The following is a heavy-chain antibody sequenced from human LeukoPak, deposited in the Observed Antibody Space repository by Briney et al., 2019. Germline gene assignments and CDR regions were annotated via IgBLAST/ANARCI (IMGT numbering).Heavy chain of an antibody. V-gene: IGHV4-39*01. CDR1: GGSISSSSYY. J-gene: IGHJ5*02. Sequence: SETLTLTCTVSGGSISSSSYYWGWIRQPPGKGLEWIGSIYYSGSTYYNPSLKSRVTISVGTSKNQFSLKLSSVTAADTAVYYCARQINQQLVADWFDPWGQGTLVTVSS. D-gene: IGHD6-13*01. CDR2: IYYSGST. CDR3: ARQINQQLVADWFDP.